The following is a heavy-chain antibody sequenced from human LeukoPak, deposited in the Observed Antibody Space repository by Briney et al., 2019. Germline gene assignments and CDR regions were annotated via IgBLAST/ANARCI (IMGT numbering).Heavy chain of an antibody. Sequence: SETLSLTCAVYGGSFSGYYWSWIRQPPGKGLEWIGYIYYSGSTNYNPSLKSRVTISVDTSKNQFSLKLSSVTAADTAVYYCARVSRAVGVDYWGQGTLVTVSS. CDR1: GGSFSGYY. V-gene: IGHV4-59*01. J-gene: IGHJ4*02. D-gene: IGHD3-10*01. CDR3: ARVSRAVGVDY. CDR2: IYYSGST.